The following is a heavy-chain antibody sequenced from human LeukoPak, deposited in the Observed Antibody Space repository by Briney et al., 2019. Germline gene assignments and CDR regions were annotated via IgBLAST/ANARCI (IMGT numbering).Heavy chain of an antibody. V-gene: IGHV1-3*01. CDR3: ARDRRAYSYAIDY. Sequence: GASVTVSCKASGYTFTSYAMHWVRQAPGQRLEWMGWINAGNGNTKYSQKFQGRVTITRDTSASTAYMELSSLRSEDTAVYYCARDRRAYSYAIDYWGQGTLVTVSS. D-gene: IGHD5-18*01. CDR1: GYTFTSYA. CDR2: INAGNGNT. J-gene: IGHJ4*02.